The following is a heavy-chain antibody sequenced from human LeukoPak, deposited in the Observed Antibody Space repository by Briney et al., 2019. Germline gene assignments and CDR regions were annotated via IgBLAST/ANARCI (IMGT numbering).Heavy chain of an antibody. Sequence: ASVKVSCKAAGGTFSIYAISWVRQAPGQGLEWMGRIIPILGIANYAQKFQGRVTITADKSTSTAYMELSSLRSEDTAVYYCARDRTTVTRRYFDYGLDGWGQGTTVTVSS. CDR3: ARDRTTVTRRYFDYGLDG. D-gene: IGHD4-11*01. CDR1: GGTFSIYA. J-gene: IGHJ6*02. V-gene: IGHV1-69*04. CDR2: IIPILGIA.